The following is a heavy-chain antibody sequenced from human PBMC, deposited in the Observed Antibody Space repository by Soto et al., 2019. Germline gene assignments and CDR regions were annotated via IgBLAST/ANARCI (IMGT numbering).Heavy chain of an antibody. V-gene: IGHV4-39*07. D-gene: IGHD1-26*01. Sequence: PSETLSLTCTVSGGSISSSSYYWGWIRQPPGKGLEWIGSIYYSGSTNYNPSLKSRVTISVDTSKNQFFLKLSSVTAADTAVYYCARVWAVGATRREAYYYYGMDVWGQGTTVTVSS. CDR3: ARVWAVGATRREAYYYYGMDV. CDR1: GGSISSSSYY. CDR2: IYYSGST. J-gene: IGHJ6*02.